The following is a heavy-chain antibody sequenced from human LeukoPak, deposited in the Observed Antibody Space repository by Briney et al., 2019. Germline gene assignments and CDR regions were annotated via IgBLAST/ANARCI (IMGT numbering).Heavy chain of an antibody. CDR3: ARGGYCSSTSCYITNYYYYYYMDV. CDR2: MNPNSGNT. CDR1: GYTFTSYD. Sequence: ASVKVSCKASGYTFTSYDINWVQQATGQGLEWMGWMNPNSGNTGYAQKFQGRVTITRNTSISTAYMELSSLRSEDTAVYYCARGGYCSSTSCYITNYYYYYYMDV. D-gene: IGHD2-2*02. J-gene: IGHJ6*03. V-gene: IGHV1-8*03.